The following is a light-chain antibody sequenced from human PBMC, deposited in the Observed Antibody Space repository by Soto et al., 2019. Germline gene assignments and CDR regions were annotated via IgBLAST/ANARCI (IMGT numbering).Light chain of an antibody. CDR3: MQALQTWT. V-gene: IGKV2-28*01. Sequence: EIVMTQSPLSLPVTPGEPASISCRSSQCLLHSNGYNFLNWYLQKPGQSPQLLIFLGSNRASGVPDRISGSGSGTDFTLKISRVEAEDVGVYYCMQALQTWTFGEGTKVEIK. CDR2: LGS. J-gene: IGKJ1*01. CDR1: QCLLHSNGYNF.